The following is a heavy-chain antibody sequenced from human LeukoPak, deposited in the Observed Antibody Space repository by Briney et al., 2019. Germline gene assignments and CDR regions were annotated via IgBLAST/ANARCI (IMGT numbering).Heavy chain of an antibody. V-gene: IGHV3-7*01. CDR3: ARVGQDGYSHFDY. Sequence: GGSLRLSCAASGFTFSSYWMSWVRQAPGKGLEWVANIKQDGSEKYYVDSVKGRFTISRDNSKNTLYLQMNSLRAEDTAVYYCARVGQDGYSHFDYWGQGTLVTVSS. J-gene: IGHJ4*02. CDR2: IKQDGSEK. D-gene: IGHD5-24*01. CDR1: GFTFSSYW.